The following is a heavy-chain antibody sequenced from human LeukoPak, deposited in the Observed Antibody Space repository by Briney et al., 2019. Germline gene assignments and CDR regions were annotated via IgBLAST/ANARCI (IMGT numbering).Heavy chain of an antibody. CDR3: AKYYYDSSGYSALLGYFDY. Sequence: PGGSLRLSCAASGFTFSSYAMSWVRQAPGKGLEWVSAISGSGGSTYYADSVKGRFTISRDNSKNTLYLQMNSLRAEDTAVHYCAKYYYDSSGYSALLGYFDYWGQGTLVTVSS. CDR2: ISGSGGST. CDR1: GFTFSSYA. V-gene: IGHV3-23*01. J-gene: IGHJ4*02. D-gene: IGHD3-22*01.